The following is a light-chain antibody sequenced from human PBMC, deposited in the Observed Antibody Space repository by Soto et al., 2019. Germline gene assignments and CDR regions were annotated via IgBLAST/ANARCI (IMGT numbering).Light chain of an antibody. CDR3: HLWDNTSDQPV. CDR1: DIGTKS. CDR2: DDS. J-gene: IGLJ2*01. Sequence: SSELTQPPSVSVTPGQTARIPCGGNDIGTKSVHWYQQKPDQSPVLVVYDDSDRPSGIPERFSGSNYGNAATLTISRVEAGDEADYYCHLWDNTSDQPVFGGGTKLTVL. V-gene: IGLV3-21*02.